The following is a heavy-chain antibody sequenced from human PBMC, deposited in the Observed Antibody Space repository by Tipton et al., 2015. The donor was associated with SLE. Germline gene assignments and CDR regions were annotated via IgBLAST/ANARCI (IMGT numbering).Heavy chain of an antibody. CDR3: ARDFRAVAGRFFYYYMDV. CDR2: IYFPGRT. Sequence: LRLSCSVSGGSISDSSHYWDWFRQTAGKGLEWIGRIYFPGRTYYNPSVTSRVTIALDTSKNEFSLEMTSVTTADTGVYYCARDFRAVAGRFFYYYMDVWGKGTTVTV. J-gene: IGHJ6*03. CDR1: GGSISDSSHY. D-gene: IGHD6-13*01. V-gene: IGHV4-61*02.